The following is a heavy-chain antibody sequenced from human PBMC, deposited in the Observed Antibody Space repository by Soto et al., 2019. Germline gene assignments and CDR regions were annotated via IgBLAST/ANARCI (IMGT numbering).Heavy chain of an antibody. CDR3: VVIPQH. V-gene: IGHV3-30-3*01. J-gene: IGHJ1*01. Sequence: GGSLRLSCAASGFTFSSYAMHWVRQAPGKGLEWVAVISYDGSNKYYADSVKGRFTISRDNSKNTLYLQMNSLRAEDTAVYYCVVIPQHWGQGTLVTVSS. CDR1: GFTFSSYA. D-gene: IGHD3-16*02. CDR2: ISYDGSNK.